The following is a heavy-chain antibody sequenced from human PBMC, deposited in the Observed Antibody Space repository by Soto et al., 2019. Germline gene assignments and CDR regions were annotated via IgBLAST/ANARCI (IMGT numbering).Heavy chain of an antibody. CDR2: ISGSGGSK. D-gene: IGHD3-16*02. CDR1: GFTFSSYA. Sequence: GGSLRLSCAASGFTFSSYAMSWVRQAPGKGLEWVAAISGSGGSKYYVDSVKGRFTISRDNAKNTLYLQMNSLRVEDTAVFYCADPLDLDVWGKGATVTVSS. V-gene: IGHV3-23*01. CDR3: ADPLDLDV. J-gene: IGHJ6*04.